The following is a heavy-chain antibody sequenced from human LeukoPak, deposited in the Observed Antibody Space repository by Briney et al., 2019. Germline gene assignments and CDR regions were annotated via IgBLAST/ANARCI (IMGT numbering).Heavy chain of an antibody. Sequence: GGSLRLSCVTSGFTFDDYAMHWVRQAPGKGLEWVSGTTWNGANIDYADSVKGRFTMSGDNAKNSLYLQMNSLRAEDTALYYCAKARSSQMDYFDYWGQGTLVTVSS. CDR2: TTWNGANI. CDR1: GFTFDDYA. D-gene: IGHD3-10*01. V-gene: IGHV3-9*01. CDR3: AKARSSQMDYFDY. J-gene: IGHJ4*02.